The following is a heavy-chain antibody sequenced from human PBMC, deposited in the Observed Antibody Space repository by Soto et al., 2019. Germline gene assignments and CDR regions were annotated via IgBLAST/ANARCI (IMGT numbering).Heavy chain of an antibody. CDR2: IYSGGST. CDR1: GFTVSSNY. V-gene: IGHV3-53*01. CDR3: ARVTAYSSSGAPDY. D-gene: IGHD6-13*01. Sequence: EVQLAESGGGLIQPGGSLRLSCVASGFTVSSNYMSWVRQAPGKGLEWVSIIYSGGSTYYADSVKGRFTISRDNSKNTLYLQMNSLRVEDTAVYYCARVTAYSSSGAPDYWGQGTLVTVSS. J-gene: IGHJ4*02.